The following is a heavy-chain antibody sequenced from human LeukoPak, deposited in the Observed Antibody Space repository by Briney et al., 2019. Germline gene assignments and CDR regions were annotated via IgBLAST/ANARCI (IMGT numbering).Heavy chain of an antibody. Sequence: SETLSLTCTVSGGSISSYYWSWIRQPPGKGLEWIGSLSHSGSTYYDPSLKSRVTISLDTSKNQFSLKVSAVTAADTALYYCAREQGYYDILTGYYKGLDYWGQGTLVTVSS. D-gene: IGHD3-9*01. J-gene: IGHJ4*02. CDR1: GGSISSYY. CDR2: LSHSGST. CDR3: AREQGYYDILTGYYKGLDY. V-gene: IGHV4-59*04.